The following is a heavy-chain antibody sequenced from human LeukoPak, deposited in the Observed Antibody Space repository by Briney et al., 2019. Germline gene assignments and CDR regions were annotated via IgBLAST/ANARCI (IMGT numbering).Heavy chain of an antibody. CDR3: ARPTPEDHETSGSINSVYLFHY. J-gene: IGHJ4*02. D-gene: IGHD3-22*01. Sequence: ASVKVSCKTAGYTFTNYHIHWVRQAPGQEPEWMGIIHPDGGGTTYAQKFQGRVTMTSDLSTSTVYMQLNSLRSEDTAVYYCARPTPEDHETSGSINSVYLFHYWGQGTLVTVSS. CDR2: IHPDGGGT. V-gene: IGHV1-46*01. CDR1: GYTFTNYH.